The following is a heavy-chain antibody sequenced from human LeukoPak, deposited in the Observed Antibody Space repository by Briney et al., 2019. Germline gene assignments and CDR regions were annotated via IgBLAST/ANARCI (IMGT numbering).Heavy chain of an antibody. D-gene: IGHD3-22*01. CDR1: GGTFSSYA. CDR3: ASGDDYYDSSGYYYS. Sequence: ASVKVSCKASGGTFSSYAISWVRQAPGQGLEWMGRIIPILGIANYAQKFQGRVTITADKSTSTAYMELSSLRSEDTAVYYCASGDDYYDSSGYYYSWGQGTLVTVSS. CDR2: IIPILGIA. V-gene: IGHV1-69*04. J-gene: IGHJ5*02.